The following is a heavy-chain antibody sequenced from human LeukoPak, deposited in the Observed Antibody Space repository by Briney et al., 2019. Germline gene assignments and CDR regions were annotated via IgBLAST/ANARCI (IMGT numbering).Heavy chain of an antibody. J-gene: IGHJ4*02. CDR1: GFTFSSYA. CDR2: ISGSGGST. Sequence: GGSLRLSCAASGFTFSSYAMSWVRQAPGKGLEWASAISGSGGSTYYADSVKGRFTISRDNSKNTLYLQMNSLRAEDTAVYYCAKGAYCSGGSCYGRFDYWGQGTLVTVSS. CDR3: AKGAYCSGGSCYGRFDY. D-gene: IGHD2-15*01. V-gene: IGHV3-23*01.